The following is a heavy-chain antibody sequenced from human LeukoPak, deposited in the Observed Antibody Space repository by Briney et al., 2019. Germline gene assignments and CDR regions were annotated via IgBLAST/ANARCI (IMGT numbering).Heavy chain of an antibody. CDR1: GGSFSGYY. Sequence: SETLSLTFAVYGGSFSGYYWSSIRQPPGKGLEWIGEINHCGSTNYNPSRKSRVTISGDTSKNQFSLKLSYVTAADTAVYFCARVGYSYVINDWSRPGLGAYPTKYYYHMDVWGKGTTVTVSS. CDR3: ARVGYSYVINDWSRPGLGAYPTKYYYHMDV. D-gene: IGHD5-18*01. CDR2: INHCGST. V-gene: IGHV4-34*01. J-gene: IGHJ6*03.